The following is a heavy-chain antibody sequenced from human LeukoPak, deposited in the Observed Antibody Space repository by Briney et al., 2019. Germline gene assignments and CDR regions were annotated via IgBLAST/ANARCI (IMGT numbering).Heavy chain of an antibody. CDR1: GFTFTNAR. V-gene: IGHV3-15*01. Sequence: GGSLRLSCAASGFTFTNARMYWVRQAPGKGLEWVGRIKSKTDGGTSDYAAPVTGRFTISRDDSKSTLYLEMNSLKTEDTGVYYCSTLWYGAWGQGTLVTVSS. CDR3: STLWYGA. J-gene: IGHJ5*02. CDR2: IKSKTDGGTS. D-gene: IGHD3-10*01.